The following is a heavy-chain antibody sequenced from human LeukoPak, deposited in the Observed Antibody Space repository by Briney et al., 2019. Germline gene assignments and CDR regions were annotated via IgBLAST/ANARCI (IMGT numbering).Heavy chain of an antibody. CDR2: VSGSGGST. J-gene: IGHJ4*02. V-gene: IGHV3-23*01. Sequence: PGGSLRLSCSASGFTFSSYAMSWVRQAPGKGLEWVPAVSGSGGSTYYAASVKGRFTISRDNSKKTLYLQMNSLRAEDTAVYYCAKVLPSVDYYFDYWGPGTLVTVSS. D-gene: IGHD5-24*01. CDR3: AKVLPSVDYYFDY. CDR1: GFTFSSYA.